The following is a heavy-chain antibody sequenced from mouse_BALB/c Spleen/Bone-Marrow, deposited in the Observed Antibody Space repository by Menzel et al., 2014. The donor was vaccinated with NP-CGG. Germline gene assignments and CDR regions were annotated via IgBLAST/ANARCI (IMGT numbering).Heavy chain of an antibody. Sequence: EVMLVESGGGLVKPGGSLKLSCAASGFTFSSYAMSWVRQTPEKRLEWVASISSGGSTYYPDSVKGRFTISRDNARNILYLQMSSLRSEDTAMYYCAREGGTTAHYYAMDYWGRGTSVTVSS. CDR1: GFTFSSYA. J-gene: IGHJ4*01. D-gene: IGHD1-2*01. V-gene: IGHV5-6-5*01. CDR3: AREGGTTAHYYAMDY. CDR2: ISSGGST.